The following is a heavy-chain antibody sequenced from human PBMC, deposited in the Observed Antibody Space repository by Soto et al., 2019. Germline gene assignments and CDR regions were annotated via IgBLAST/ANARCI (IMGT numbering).Heavy chain of an antibody. Sequence: QVQLVQSGAEVKKPGSSVKVSCKASGGTFSSYAISWVRQAPGQGLEWMGGIIPIFGTANYAQKFQGRVTITADKSTSTAYMELSSLRSEDTAVYYCARARIPNRWYSSSWDYFDYWGQGTLVTVSS. V-gene: IGHV1-69*06. CDR3: ARARIPNRWYSSSWDYFDY. CDR2: IIPIFGTA. D-gene: IGHD6-13*01. CDR1: GGTFSSYA. J-gene: IGHJ4*02.